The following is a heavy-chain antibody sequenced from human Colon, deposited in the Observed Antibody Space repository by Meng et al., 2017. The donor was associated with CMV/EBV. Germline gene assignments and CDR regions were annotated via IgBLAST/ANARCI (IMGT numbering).Heavy chain of an antibody. CDR1: GFTFSSFD. J-gene: IGHJ5*02. CDR3: ARDDYCSTTSCYLSA. D-gene: IGHD2-2*01. Sequence: GESLKISCAASGFTFSSFDMSWVRQAPGRGLEWVLAISASGGTTYYADSVKGRFTISRDHSKNTLHLQMNGLRAEDTAVYYCARDDYCSTTSCYLSAWGQGTLVTVSS. V-gene: IGHV3-23*01. CDR2: ISASGGTT.